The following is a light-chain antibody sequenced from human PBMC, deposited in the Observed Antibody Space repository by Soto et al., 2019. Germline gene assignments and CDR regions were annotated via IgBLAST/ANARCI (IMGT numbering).Light chain of an antibody. Sequence: EIVLTQSPGTLSLYPGERATLSCRTSQSVNSNFLAWYQQKPGQAPRLLVYGSSTRAAGVPDRFSGSGSGTDFTLTISRLEPEDFAVYYCQQYGHSPLLYTFGQGTKLGVK. CDR1: QSVNSNF. CDR3: QQYGHSPLLYT. CDR2: GSS. J-gene: IGKJ2*01. V-gene: IGKV3-20*01.